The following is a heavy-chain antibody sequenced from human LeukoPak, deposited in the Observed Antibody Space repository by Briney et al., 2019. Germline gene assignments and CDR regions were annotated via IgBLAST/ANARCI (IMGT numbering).Heavy chain of an antibody. Sequence: QPGGSLRLSCAASGFTFSSYGMSWVRQAPGKGLEWVSAISGSGGSTYYADSVKGRFTISRDNSRNTLYLQMNSLRAEDTAVYYCAKDSFMITFGGVIVSIDYWGQGTLVTVSS. CDR1: GFTFSSYG. J-gene: IGHJ4*02. V-gene: IGHV3-23*01. D-gene: IGHD3-16*02. CDR3: AKDSFMITFGGVIVSIDY. CDR2: ISGSGGST.